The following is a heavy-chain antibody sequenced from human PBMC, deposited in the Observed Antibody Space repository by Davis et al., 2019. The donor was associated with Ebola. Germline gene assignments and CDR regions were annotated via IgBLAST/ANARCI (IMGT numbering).Heavy chain of an antibody. CDR3: AREASGYQYYYGLDV. CDR2: IYYSGST. J-gene: IGHJ6*04. D-gene: IGHD1-26*01. CDR1: GGSISSYY. Sequence: SETLSLTCTVSGGSISSYYWSWIRQPPGKGLEWIGYIYYSGSTYYNPSLKSRVTMSVDTSKNQFSLKLTSVTAADTAVYYCAREASGYQYYYGLDVWGKGTTVTVSS. V-gene: IGHV4-59*04.